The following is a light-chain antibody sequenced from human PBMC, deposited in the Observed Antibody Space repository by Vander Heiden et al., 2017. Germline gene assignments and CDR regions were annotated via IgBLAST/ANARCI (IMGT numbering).Light chain of an antibody. CDR3: QQYGSSPPLT. Sequence: EIVLAQSPRALSLSPRGNATLSCRASPSISSSYLAWYQQKPGQAPRLLIYGASSRATGIPDRFSGSGSRTDFTLTISRLEPEDFAVYYCQQYGSSPPLTFGGGTKVEIK. J-gene: IGKJ4*01. V-gene: IGKV3-20*01. CDR1: PSISSSY. CDR2: GAS.